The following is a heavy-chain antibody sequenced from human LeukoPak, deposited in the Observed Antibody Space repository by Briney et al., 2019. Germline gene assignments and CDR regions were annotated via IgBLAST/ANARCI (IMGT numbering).Heavy chain of an antibody. CDR2: ISTYNGNT. J-gene: IGHJ3*02. V-gene: IGHV1-18*01. CDR3: ACLTTADAFDI. D-gene: IGHD3-22*01. CDR1: GYTFNIYG. Sequence: ASVKVSCKASGYTFNIYGIIWVRQAPGQGLEWVGWISTYNGNTNYAPNIQDRVTMTTDTSTSTAYMELRSLRSDDTAVYYCACLTTADAFDIWGQGTMVTVSS.